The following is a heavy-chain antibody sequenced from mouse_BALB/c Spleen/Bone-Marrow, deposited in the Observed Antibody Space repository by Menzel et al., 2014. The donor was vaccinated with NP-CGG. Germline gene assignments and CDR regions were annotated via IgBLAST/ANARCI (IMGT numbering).Heavy chain of an antibody. J-gene: IGHJ3*01. V-gene: IGHV1-80*01. D-gene: IGHD1-1*01. Sequence: QVQLQQPGAELVRPGSSVKISCKASGYAFXSYWMNWVKQRPGQGLEWIGQIYPGDGDTNYNGKFKGKATLTADKSSSTAYMQLSSLTSEDSAVYFCAREDGSSPFAYWGQGTLVTVSA. CDR2: IYPGDGDT. CDR3: AREDGSSPFAY. CDR1: GYAFXSYW.